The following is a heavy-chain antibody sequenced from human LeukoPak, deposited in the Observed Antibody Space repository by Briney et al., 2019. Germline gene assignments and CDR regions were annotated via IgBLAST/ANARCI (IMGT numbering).Heavy chain of an antibody. V-gene: IGHV1-2*02. Sequence: ASVKVSCKASGYTLTGYYMHWVRQDPGQGLEWMGWINPNSGGTNYAQKFQGRVTMTRDTSISTAYMELSRLRSDDTAVYYCARDGHYYYYYMDVWGKGTMVTISS. CDR1: GYTLTGYY. CDR3: ARDGHYYYYYMDV. J-gene: IGHJ6*03. CDR2: INPNSGGT.